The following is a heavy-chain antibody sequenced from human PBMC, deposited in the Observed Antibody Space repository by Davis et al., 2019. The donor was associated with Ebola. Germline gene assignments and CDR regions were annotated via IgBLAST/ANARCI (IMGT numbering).Heavy chain of an antibody. V-gene: IGHV1-18*01. D-gene: IGHD2-2*01. Sequence: ASVKVSCKASGYSFTHYSFSWVRQAPGQGLEWMGWVSGNNGKTDYAQKFQGRVTMTTDTSTSTAYMELRSLTSDDTAVYSCAREIGVAVPGVMKDAFDIWGQGTVVTVSS. J-gene: IGHJ3*02. CDR2: VSGNNGKT. CDR1: GYSFTHYS. CDR3: AREIGVAVPGVMKDAFDI.